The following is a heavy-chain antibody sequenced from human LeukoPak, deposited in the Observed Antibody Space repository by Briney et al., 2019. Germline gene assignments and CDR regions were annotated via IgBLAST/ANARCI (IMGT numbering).Heavy chain of an antibody. CDR2: IYSGGST. D-gene: IGHD3-10*01. J-gene: IGHJ4*02. CDR1: GFTVSSNY. Sequence: PGGSLRLSCAASGFTVSSNYMSWVRQAPGKGLEWVSVIYSGGSTYYADSVKGRFTISRGNSKNTLYLQMNSLRAEDTAVYYCASIMVRGPFGFDYWGQGTLVTVSS. CDR3: ASIMVRGPFGFDY. V-gene: IGHV3-53*01.